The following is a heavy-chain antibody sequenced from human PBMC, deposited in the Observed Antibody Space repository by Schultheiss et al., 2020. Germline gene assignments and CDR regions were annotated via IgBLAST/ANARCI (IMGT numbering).Heavy chain of an antibody. Sequence: LETLSLTCTVSGGSISSYYWSWIRQPAGKGLEWIGSIYHSGSTYYNPSLKSRVTISVNTSKNQFSLKLSSVTAADTAVYYCARGRELRPWHPWGQGTLVTVSS. D-gene: IGHD1-26*01. CDR1: GGSISSYY. V-gene: IGHV4-4*07. CDR3: ARGRELRPWHP. CDR2: IYHSGST. J-gene: IGHJ5*02.